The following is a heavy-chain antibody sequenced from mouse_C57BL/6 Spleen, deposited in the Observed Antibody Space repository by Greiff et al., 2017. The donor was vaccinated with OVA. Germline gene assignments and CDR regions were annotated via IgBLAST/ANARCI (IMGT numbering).Heavy chain of an antibody. CDR2: INPNNGGT. Sequence: EVQLQQSGPELVKPGASVKISCKASGYTFTDYYMNWVKQSHGKSLEWIGDINPNNGGTSYNQKFKGKATLTVDKSSSTAYMELRSLTSEDSAVYYYARSPPYYCGSSYFDYWGQGTTLTVSS. V-gene: IGHV1-26*01. CDR1: GYTFTDYY. J-gene: IGHJ2*01. CDR3: ARSPPYYCGSSYFDY. D-gene: IGHD1-1*01.